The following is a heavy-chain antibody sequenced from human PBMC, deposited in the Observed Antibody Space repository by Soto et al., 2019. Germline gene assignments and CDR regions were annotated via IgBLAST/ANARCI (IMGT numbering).Heavy chain of an antibody. Sequence: WGSLRLSCAASGFTLINYAITFFRHAPGKGLEWVATISGLSVSTYYADSVKGRFTISRDTSKNTLYLQMKSLRAEDTAVYYCAKAYCSSDSCPKAYWGQGTLVTV. CDR1: GFTLINYA. J-gene: IGHJ4*02. CDR2: ISGLSVST. CDR3: AKAYCSSDSCPKAY. D-gene: IGHD2-2*01. V-gene: IGHV3-23*01.